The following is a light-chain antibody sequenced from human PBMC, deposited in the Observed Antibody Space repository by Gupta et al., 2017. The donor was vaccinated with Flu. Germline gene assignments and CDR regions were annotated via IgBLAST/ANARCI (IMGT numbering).Light chain of an antibody. J-gene: IGLJ2*01. CDR2: EVS. V-gene: IGLV2-18*02. CDR3: SSYTTSSTVI. Sequence: SVTISGTGTSSDVGSYNRVSWYQQPPGTAPKLMIYEVSNRPSGVPDRFSGSKSGNTASLTISGLQAEDEADYYCSSYTTSSTVIFGGGTKVTVL. CDR1: SSDVGSYNR.